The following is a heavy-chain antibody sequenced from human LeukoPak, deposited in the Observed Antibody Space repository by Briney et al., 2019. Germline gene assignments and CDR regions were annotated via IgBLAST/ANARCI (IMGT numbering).Heavy chain of an antibody. CDR3: ATITSMRVVLIS. D-gene: IGHD3-22*01. Sequence: GGSLRLSCAASGFPFTRYGMQWVRQAPGKGLGWLAVISNDGRNEYYADSVKGRFTVSRDNSKNTLYLQMNSLRADDTAVYYCATITSMRVVLISWGQGTLVTVSS. J-gene: IGHJ1*01. CDR2: ISNDGRNE. CDR1: GFPFTRYG. V-gene: IGHV3-30*03.